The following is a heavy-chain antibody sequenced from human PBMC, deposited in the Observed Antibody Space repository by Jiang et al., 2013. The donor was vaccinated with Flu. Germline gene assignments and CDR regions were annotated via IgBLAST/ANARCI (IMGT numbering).Heavy chain of an antibody. Sequence: GPGLVKPSETLSLTCTVSGDSINTYSWGWIRQPPGKGLEWIGHIHNSGSTNYNPSLKSRVTISVDTSKNQFSLKLTSVTAADTAVYYCARGSKNSADYVYFDFWGQGTLVTVSS. CDR3: ARGSKNSADYVYFDF. CDR1: GDSINTYS. J-gene: IGHJ4*02. D-gene: IGHD4-17*01. CDR2: IHNSGST. V-gene: IGHV4-59*01.